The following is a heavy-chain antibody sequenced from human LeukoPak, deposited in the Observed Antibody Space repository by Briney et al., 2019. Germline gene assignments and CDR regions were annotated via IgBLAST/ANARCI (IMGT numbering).Heavy chain of an antibody. CDR2: ISYDGSNK. CDR3: AKDPLRYCSGGSCYAIDY. D-gene: IGHD2-15*01. J-gene: IGHJ4*02. Sequence: GGSLRLSCAASGFTFSSYGMHWARQAPGKGLEWVAVISYDGSNKYYADSVKGRFTISRDNSKNTLYLQMNSLRAEDTAVYYCAKDPLRYCSGGSCYAIDYWGQGTLVTVSS. V-gene: IGHV3-30*18. CDR1: GFTFSSYG.